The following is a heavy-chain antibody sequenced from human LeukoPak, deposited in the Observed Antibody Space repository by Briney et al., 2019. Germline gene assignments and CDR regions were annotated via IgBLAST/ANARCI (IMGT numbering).Heavy chain of an antibody. Sequence: GGSLRLSCATSGFTFSSYAMSWVRQAPGKGLEWVSAINGSGGSTYYADSVKGRFTISRDNSKNTLYLQMNSLRAEDTAVYYCAKGRGEYSNYVEYRGQGTLVTGFS. CDR1: GFTFSSYA. D-gene: IGHD4-11*01. CDR3: AKGRGEYSNYVEY. V-gene: IGHV3-23*01. J-gene: IGHJ4*02. CDR2: INGSGGST.